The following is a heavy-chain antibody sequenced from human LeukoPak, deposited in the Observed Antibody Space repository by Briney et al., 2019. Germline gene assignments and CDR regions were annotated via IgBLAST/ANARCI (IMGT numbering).Heavy chain of an antibody. Sequence: SETLSLTCTVSGGSISSGDYYWSWIRQPPGKGLEWIGYIYYSGSTYYNPSLKSRVTISVDASKNQFSLKLSSVTAADTAVYYCAVVITRGWFDPWGQGTLVTVSS. CDR1: GGSISSGDYY. CDR3: AVVITRGWFDP. J-gene: IGHJ5*02. V-gene: IGHV4-30-4*08. CDR2: IYYSGST. D-gene: IGHD3-22*01.